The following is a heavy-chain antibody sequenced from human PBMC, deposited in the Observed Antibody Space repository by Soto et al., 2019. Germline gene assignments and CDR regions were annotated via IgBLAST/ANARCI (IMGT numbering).Heavy chain of an antibody. CDR2: ITYDGSFQ. CDR3: AKDRVGGTFYTPLAF. V-gene: IGHV3-30*18. D-gene: IGHD3-16*01. J-gene: IGHJ4*02. CDR1: GFNFDNYG. Sequence: PGGSLRLSCQASGFNFDNYGMHWVRQAPGKGLEWVAVITYDGSFQYYADSVKGRFTISRDNSKNTLFLHLNTLKPEDTAVYHCAKDRVGGTFYTPLAFCGQRTLVTVSA.